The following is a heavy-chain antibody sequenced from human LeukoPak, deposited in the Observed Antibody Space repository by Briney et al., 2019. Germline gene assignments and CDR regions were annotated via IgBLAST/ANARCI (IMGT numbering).Heavy chain of an antibody. Sequence: GGSLRLSRAASGFTFSSYAMHWVRQALGKGLEWVAVISYDGSNKYYADSVKGRFTISRDNSKNTPYLQMNSLRAEDTAVYYCARDPGGSGSYYRGHYYYYGMDVWGQGTTVTVSS. V-gene: IGHV3-30-3*01. J-gene: IGHJ6*02. CDR1: GFTFSSYA. CDR3: ARDPGGSGSYYRGHYYYYGMDV. D-gene: IGHD3-10*01. CDR2: ISYDGSNK.